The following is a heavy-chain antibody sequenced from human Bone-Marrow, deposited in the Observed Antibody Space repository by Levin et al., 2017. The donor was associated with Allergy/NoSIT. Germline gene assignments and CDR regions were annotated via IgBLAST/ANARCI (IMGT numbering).Heavy chain of an antibody. Sequence: GGSLRLSCSASGFSFSSYAMSWVRQAPGKGLEWVAAISNTGGSTDYGDSVKGRFSISRDNSKNTLYLQMNTLRAEDTAVYYCAKVLPVAGTFFGYWGQGTLVTVSS. CDR1: GFSFSSYA. CDR2: ISNTGGST. D-gene: IGHD1-7*01. CDR3: AKVLPVAGTFFGY. V-gene: IGHV3-23*01. J-gene: IGHJ4*02.